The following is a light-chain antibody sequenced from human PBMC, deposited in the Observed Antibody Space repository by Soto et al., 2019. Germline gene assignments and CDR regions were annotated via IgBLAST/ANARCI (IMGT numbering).Light chain of an antibody. Sequence: EIVLTQSPGTLSLSPGERATLSCRASQTVSTSLAWYQQKPGRAPRLLIYGASTRASGVPVRFSGSGSGTEFTLTISSLQSEDSAVYYCHQYNNWWTFGQGTKVDIK. J-gene: IGKJ1*01. CDR1: QTVSTS. V-gene: IGKV3-15*01. CDR2: GAS. CDR3: HQYNNWWT.